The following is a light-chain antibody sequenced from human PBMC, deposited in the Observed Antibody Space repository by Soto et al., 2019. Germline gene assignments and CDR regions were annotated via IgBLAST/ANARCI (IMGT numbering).Light chain of an antibody. Sequence: DIQMTQSPSTLSGSVGDRVTITCRASQTISSWLAWYQQKPGKAPKLLIFEVYKLKSGVPSRFSGSESEIDFTLTINGLQPDDFATYYCQQYHSVPYTFGQGTKLEI. CDR2: EVY. CDR3: QQYHSVPYT. V-gene: IGKV1-5*03. J-gene: IGKJ2*01. CDR1: QTISSW.